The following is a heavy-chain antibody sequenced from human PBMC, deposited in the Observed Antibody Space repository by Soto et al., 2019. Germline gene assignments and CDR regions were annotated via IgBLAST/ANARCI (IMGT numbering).Heavy chain of an antibody. CDR1: GFTFRDYY. Sequence: QVQLVESGGGLVKPGGSLRLSCAASGFTFRDYYMTWMRQAPEKGLEWVSYIGSSGSPIYYADSVKGRFTISRDNAKNSLYLQMNSLRAEDTAVYYCARGGQQLHGMDVWGQGTTVTVSS. V-gene: IGHV3-11*01. J-gene: IGHJ6*02. CDR3: ARGGQQLHGMDV. CDR2: IGSSGSPI. D-gene: IGHD6-13*01.